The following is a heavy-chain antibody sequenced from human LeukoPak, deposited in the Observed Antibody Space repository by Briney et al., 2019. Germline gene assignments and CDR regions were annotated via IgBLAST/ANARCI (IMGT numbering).Heavy chain of an antibody. CDR2: INHSGST. CDR1: GGSFSGYY. D-gene: IGHD6-19*01. Sequence: SETLSLTCAVYGGSFSGYYWSWIRQPPGKGLEWIGEINHSGSTNYNPSLKSRVTISVDMSKNQFSLKLSSVTAADTAVYYCASGSSTFDIWGQGTMVTVSS. CDR3: ASGSSTFDI. V-gene: IGHV4-34*01. J-gene: IGHJ3*02.